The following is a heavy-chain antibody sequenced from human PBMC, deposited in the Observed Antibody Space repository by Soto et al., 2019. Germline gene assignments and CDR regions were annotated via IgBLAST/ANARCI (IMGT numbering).Heavy chain of an antibody. Sequence: PGGSLRLSCAASGFTFSSYSMNWVRQAPGKGLEWVSSISSSSSYIYYADSVKGRFTISRDNAKNSLYLQMNSLRAEDTAVYYCARGAGVLDCSGGSCYPAPLDYWGQGTLVTVSS. J-gene: IGHJ4*02. CDR1: GFTFSSYS. CDR3: ARGAGVLDCSGGSCYPAPLDY. V-gene: IGHV3-21*01. D-gene: IGHD2-15*01. CDR2: ISSSSSYI.